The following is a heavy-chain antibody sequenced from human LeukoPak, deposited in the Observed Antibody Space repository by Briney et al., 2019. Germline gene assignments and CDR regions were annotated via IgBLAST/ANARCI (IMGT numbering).Heavy chain of an antibody. J-gene: IGHJ4*02. CDR3: TRGHPHFDY. V-gene: IGHV4-34*01. CDR1: GGSFSGYY. CDR2: INHSGST. Sequence: PSETLSLTCAVYGGSFSGYYWSWIRQPPGKGLEWIGEINHSGSTNYNPSLKSRVTISVGTSKNQFSLKLSSVTAADTAMYYCTRGHPHFDYWGQGTLVTVSS.